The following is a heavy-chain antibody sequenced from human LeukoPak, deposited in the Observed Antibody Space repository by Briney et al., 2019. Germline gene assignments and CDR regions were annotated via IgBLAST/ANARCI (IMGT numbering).Heavy chain of an antibody. V-gene: IGHV1-69*13. CDR3: ARWRTVTTPFDP. Sequence: GASVKVSCKASGGTFSSYAISWVRQAPGQGLEWMGGIIPIFGTANYAQKFQGRVTITADESTSTAYMELSSLRSEDTAVYYCARWRTVTTPFDPWGQGTLVTVSS. J-gene: IGHJ5*02. CDR2: IIPIFGTA. D-gene: IGHD4-17*01. CDR1: GGTFSSYA.